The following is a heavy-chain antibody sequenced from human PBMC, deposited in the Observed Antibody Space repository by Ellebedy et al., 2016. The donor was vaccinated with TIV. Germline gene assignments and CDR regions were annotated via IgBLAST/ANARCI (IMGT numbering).Heavy chain of an antibody. Sequence: GGSLRLSXAASGFTFSSYAMHWVRQAPGKGLEWVAVISYDGSNKYYADSVKGRFTISRDNSKNTLYLQMNSLRAEDTAVYYCAKDPTIFGVVELSRGWFDPWGQGTLVTVSS. J-gene: IGHJ5*02. CDR1: GFTFSSYA. CDR2: ISYDGSNK. V-gene: IGHV3-30-3*01. CDR3: AKDPTIFGVVELSRGWFDP. D-gene: IGHD3-3*01.